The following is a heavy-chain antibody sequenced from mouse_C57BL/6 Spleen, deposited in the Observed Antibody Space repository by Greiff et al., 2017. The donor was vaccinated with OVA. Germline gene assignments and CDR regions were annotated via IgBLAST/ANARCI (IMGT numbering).Heavy chain of an antibody. V-gene: IGHV5-4*01. Sequence: EVKLMESGGGLVKPGGSLKLSCAASGFTFSSYAMSWVRQTPEKRLEWVATISDGGSYTYYPDNVQGRFTISRDNAKNNLYLQMSHLKSEDTAMYYCARDHRSDSSGSYYAMDYWGQGTSVTVSS. CDR2: ISDGGSYT. CDR3: ARDHRSDSSGSYYAMDY. CDR1: GFTFSSYA. J-gene: IGHJ4*01. D-gene: IGHD3-2*02.